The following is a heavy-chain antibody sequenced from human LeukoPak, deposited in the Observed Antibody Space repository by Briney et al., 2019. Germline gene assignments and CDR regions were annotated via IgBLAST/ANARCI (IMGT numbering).Heavy chain of an antibody. CDR2: IRYDGSNK. CDR3: ATPPYYYDGSGTDY. D-gene: IGHD3-22*01. J-gene: IGHJ4*02. V-gene: IGHV3-30*02. CDR1: GFTFSGYG. Sequence: GGSLRLSCAASGFTFSGYGMHWVRQAPGKGLEWVAFIRYDGSNKYYADSVKGRFTISRDNSKNTLYLQMNSLRAEDTAVYYCATPPYYYDGSGTDYWGQGTLVTVSS.